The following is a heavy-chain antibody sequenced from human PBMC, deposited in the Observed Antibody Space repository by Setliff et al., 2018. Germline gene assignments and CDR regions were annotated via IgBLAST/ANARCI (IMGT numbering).Heavy chain of an antibody. CDR1: GYTFTTYG. D-gene: IGHD7-27*01. Sequence: ASVKVSCKASGYTFTTYGISWVRQAPGQGPEWMGWIGDKNVKTKYAQKSQDRVSMTSDTSTSTGYMELRRLTSDDTAVYFCARRWETGDQDAYDIWGQGTMVTVSS. J-gene: IGHJ3*02. V-gene: IGHV1-18*04. CDR3: ARRWETGDQDAYDI. CDR2: IGDKNVKT.